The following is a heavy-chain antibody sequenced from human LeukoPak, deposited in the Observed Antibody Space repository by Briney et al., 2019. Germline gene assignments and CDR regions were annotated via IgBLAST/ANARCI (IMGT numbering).Heavy chain of an antibody. CDR2: IYYSGST. CDR1: GGSISSYY. V-gene: IGHV4-59*01. J-gene: IGHJ1*01. CDR3: ARVAAAGTLQH. D-gene: IGHD6-13*01. Sequence: SETLSLTCTVSGGSISSYYWRWVRQPPGKGLEWIGYIYYSGSTNYNPSLKSRVIISVDTSKNQFSLKLSSVTAADTAVYYCARVAAAGTLQHWGQGTLVTVSS.